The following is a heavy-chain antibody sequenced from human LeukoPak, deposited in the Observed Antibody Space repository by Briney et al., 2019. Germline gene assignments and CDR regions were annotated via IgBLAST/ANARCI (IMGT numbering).Heavy chain of an antibody. CDR3: AKPLGGFTIFGVAPYYY. J-gene: IGHJ4*02. V-gene: IGHV3-30-3*02. Sequence: GRSLRLSCAASGFTFSSYAMHWVRQAPGKGLEWVAVIPYDGSNKYYADSVKGRFTISRDNSKNTLYLQMNSLRAEDTAVYYCAKPLGGFTIFGVAPYYYWGQGTLVTVSS. CDR1: GFTFSSYA. CDR2: IPYDGSNK. D-gene: IGHD3-3*01.